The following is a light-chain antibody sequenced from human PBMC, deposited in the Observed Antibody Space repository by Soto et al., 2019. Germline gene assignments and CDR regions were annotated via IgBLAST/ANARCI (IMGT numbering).Light chain of an antibody. CDR3: QQCDSSLPWT. V-gene: IGKV3-20*01. CDR2: ASS. J-gene: IGKJ1*01. CDR1: QIISSAY. Sequence: EIVLTQSPGTLSLSPGDRATLSCRASQIISSAYLAWYQQRPGQAPRLLIHASSSRATGIPDRFSGSGSGTDFTLTISRLEPEDFALYYCQQCDSSLPWTFGQGTKVEMK.